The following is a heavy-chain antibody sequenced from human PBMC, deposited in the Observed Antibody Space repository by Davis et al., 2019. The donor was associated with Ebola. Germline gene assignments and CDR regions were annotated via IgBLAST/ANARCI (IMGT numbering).Heavy chain of an antibody. Sequence: GESLKISCVASGFSFRNYAMHWVRQAPGRGLEWVALISPNDNKDYYADSVKGRFTISRDISENTLYLQMNSLTADDTAVYYCARAVFHEVLDYWGQGTPVTVSS. CDR1: GFSFRNYA. CDR3: ARAVFHEVLDY. CDR2: ISPNDNKD. D-gene: IGHD3-3*01. J-gene: IGHJ4*02. V-gene: IGHV3-30-3*01.